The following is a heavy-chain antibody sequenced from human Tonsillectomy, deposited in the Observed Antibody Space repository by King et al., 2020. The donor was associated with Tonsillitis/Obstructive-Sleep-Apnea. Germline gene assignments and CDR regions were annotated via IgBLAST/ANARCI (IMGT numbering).Heavy chain of an antibody. CDR3: ARLGYCSGNSCLCLYYYYAMDV. V-gene: IGHV5-51*03. Sequence: QLVQSGAEVKKPGESLKISCQGSGYSFTSYWIGWVRQMPGKGLEWMGIIYPGDSDTRYSPSFQGQVTISADKSITTAYLQWSSLKASDTAIYYCARLGYCSGNSCLCLYYYYAMDVWGQGTTVTVSS. CDR1: GYSFTSYW. CDR2: IYPGDSDT. D-gene: IGHD2-15*01. J-gene: IGHJ6*02.